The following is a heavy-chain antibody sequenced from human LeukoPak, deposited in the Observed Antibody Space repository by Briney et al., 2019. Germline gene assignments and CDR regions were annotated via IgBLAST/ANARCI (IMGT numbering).Heavy chain of an antibody. CDR2: IYSGGST. CDR3: ARDNDYGDYI. V-gene: IGHV3-66*01. Sequence: GGSLRLSCAASGCTVSSNYKSWVRQAPGKGLEWVSVIYSGGSTDYADSVKARFTITRDNSKNTLYLQMNSLRAEDTAVYYCARDNDYGDYIWGQGTLVTVSS. J-gene: IGHJ4*02. D-gene: IGHD4-17*01. CDR1: GCTVSSNY.